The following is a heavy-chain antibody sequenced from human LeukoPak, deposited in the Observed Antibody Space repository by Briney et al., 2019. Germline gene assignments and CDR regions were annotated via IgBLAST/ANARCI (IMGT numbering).Heavy chain of an antibody. V-gene: IGHV1-3*01. Sequence: ASVKVSCKASGYTFTSYAMHWVRQAPGQRLEWMGWINAGNGNTKYSQKFQGRVTITRDTSASTAYMELSSLRSEDTAVYYCARATRFLEWLSIYYFDYWGQGTLVTVSS. CDR3: ARATRFLEWLSIYYFDY. D-gene: IGHD3-3*01. CDR1: GYTFTSYA. CDR2: INAGNGNT. J-gene: IGHJ4*02.